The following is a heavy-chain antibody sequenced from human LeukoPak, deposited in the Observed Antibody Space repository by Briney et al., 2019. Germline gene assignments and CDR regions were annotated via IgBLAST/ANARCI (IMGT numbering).Heavy chain of an antibody. Sequence: ASVKVSCKASGGTFSSYAISWVRQAPGQRLEWMGWINAGNGNTKYSQKFQGRVTITRDTSASTAYMELSSLRSEDTAVYYCARGNYYYDSSGYYPVPDYWGQGTLVTVSS. D-gene: IGHD3-22*01. CDR2: INAGNGNT. J-gene: IGHJ4*02. CDR3: ARGNYYYDSSGYYPVPDY. V-gene: IGHV1-3*01. CDR1: GGTFSSYA.